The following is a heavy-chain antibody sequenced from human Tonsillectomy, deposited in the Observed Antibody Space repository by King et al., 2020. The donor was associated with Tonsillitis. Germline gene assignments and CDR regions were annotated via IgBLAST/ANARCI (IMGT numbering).Heavy chain of an antibody. J-gene: IGHJ4*02. Sequence: QLVQAGGEVKKPGASVKVSCKPSGYTFTNYGVSWVRQAPGQGPEWRGWINTYNGNTNYAEKFQGRVTMNTDTATGTAYMDLRSLRSDDTAVYFCASGLRGFAWWGQGTPVTVSS. V-gene: IGHV1-18*01. CDR3: ASGLRGFAW. CDR2: INTYNGNT. CDR1: GYTFTNYG. D-gene: IGHD3-9*01.